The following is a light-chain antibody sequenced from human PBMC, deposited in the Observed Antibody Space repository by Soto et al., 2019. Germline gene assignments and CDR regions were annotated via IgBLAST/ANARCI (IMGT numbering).Light chain of an antibody. CDR3: QQYNSYSWT. J-gene: IGKJ1*01. V-gene: IGKV1-5*03. CDR1: QSISSW. CDR2: KAS. Sequence: DIQMTQSPSTLSASVGDRVTITCRASQSISSWLAWYQQKPGKAPKLLIYKASSLESGVPSRFSGSGSGTEFTLPISSLQPDCFATYFCQQYNSYSWTFGQFTKVEI.